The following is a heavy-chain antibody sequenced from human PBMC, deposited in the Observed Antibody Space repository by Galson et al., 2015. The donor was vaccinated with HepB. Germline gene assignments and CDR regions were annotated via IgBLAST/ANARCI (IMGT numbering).Heavy chain of an antibody. D-gene: IGHD5-12*01. CDR1: GSTFSGYG. J-gene: IGHJ5*01. CDR3: AKDRPNRSITDHSGPRALLTATSASAAAPTPSPLDS. V-gene: IGHV3-30*18. CDR2: IGYDGNNK. Sequence: SLRLSCADSGSTFSGYGMHWVRQAPGKGLEWVAVIGYDGNNKYYADSVKGRFTISRDNSKNALYLQMNSLRIEDTAVYYCAKDRPNRSITDHSGPRALLTATSASAAAPTPSPLDS.